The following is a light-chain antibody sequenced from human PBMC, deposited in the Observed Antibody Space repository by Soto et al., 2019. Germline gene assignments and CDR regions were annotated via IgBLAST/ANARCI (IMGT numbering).Light chain of an antibody. CDR1: QSLLRSDGKSS. J-gene: IGKJ2*01. Sequence: DIVMTQTPLSLSVSPGQPASISCKSSQSLLRSDGKSSLYWYLQKPGQSPQLLIYGASTRLSGVPDRFGGSGSGTDFTLKISRVEAEDVGVYYGMQRIQLPETFGQGTKLEIK. CDR3: MQRIQLPET. CDR2: GAS. V-gene: IGKV2D-29*02.